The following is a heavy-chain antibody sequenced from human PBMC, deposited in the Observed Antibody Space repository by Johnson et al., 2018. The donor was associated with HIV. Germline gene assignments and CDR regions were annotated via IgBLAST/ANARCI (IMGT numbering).Heavy chain of an antibody. CDR2: INWNGGST. V-gene: IGHV3-20*04. Sequence: VQLVESGGGVVRPGGSLRLSCAASGFNFDDYGMSWVRQAPGKGLEWVSGINWNGGSTGYADSVKGRFTISRDNSKNTLYLQMNSLRAEDTAVYYCARGGSSTSLDAFDIWGQGTMVTVSS. D-gene: IGHD2-2*01. CDR1: GFNFDDYG. CDR3: ARGGSSTSLDAFDI. J-gene: IGHJ3*02.